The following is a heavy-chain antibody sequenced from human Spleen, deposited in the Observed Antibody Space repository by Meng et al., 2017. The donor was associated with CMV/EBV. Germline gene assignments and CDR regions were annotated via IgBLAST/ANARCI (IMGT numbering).Heavy chain of an antibody. CDR2: MYHSGST. CDR1: GYSISSGYY. D-gene: IGHD2-2*01. V-gene: IGHV4-38-2*02. CDR3: ARVLWDCSSTSCFDY. Sequence: SETLSLTCTVSGYSISSGYYWGWIRQSPGKGLEWVASMYHSGSTSYNPSLKSRVTIFMDTSKKQFSLRLTSVTAADTAVYYCARVLWDCSSTSCFDYWGQGSLVTVSS. J-gene: IGHJ4*02.